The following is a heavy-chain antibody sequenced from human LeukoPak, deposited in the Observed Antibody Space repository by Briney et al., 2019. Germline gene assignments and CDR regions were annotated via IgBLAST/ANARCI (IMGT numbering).Heavy chain of an antibody. V-gene: IGHV3-48*03. CDR3: ARALDDILTELPSI. Sequence: PGGSLRLSCAASGFTFSSYEMNWVRQAPGKGLEWVSYISISGSTIYYADSVKGRFTISRDNAKNSLYLQMNSLRAEDTAVYYCARALDDILTELPSIWGQGTLVTVSS. D-gene: IGHD3-9*01. J-gene: IGHJ4*02. CDR2: ISISGSTI. CDR1: GFTFSSYE.